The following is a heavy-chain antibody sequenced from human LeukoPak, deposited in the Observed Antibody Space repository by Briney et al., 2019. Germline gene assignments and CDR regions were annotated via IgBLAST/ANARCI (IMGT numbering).Heavy chain of an antibody. CDR1: GFTFSSYA. Sequence: GGSLRLSCAASGFTFSSYAMSWVRQAPGKGLEWVSAISGSGGSTYYADSVKGRFTISRDNSKNTLYLQMNSLRAEDTAVYYCARDLTRWLSYFDYWGQGTLVTVSS. CDR3: ARDLTRWLSYFDY. D-gene: IGHD3-22*01. CDR2: ISGSGGST. V-gene: IGHV3-23*01. J-gene: IGHJ4*02.